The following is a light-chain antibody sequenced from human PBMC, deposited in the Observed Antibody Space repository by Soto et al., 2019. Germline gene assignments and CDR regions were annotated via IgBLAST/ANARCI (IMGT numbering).Light chain of an antibody. Sequence: DIRMTQSPSSLSASVGDRVTITCRASQSISSYLNWYQQKPGKAPKLLIYAASSLQSGVPSRFSGSGSGTDFTLTISSLQPDDFATYYCQQSYSTPPWTFGQGTKVEIK. CDR3: QQSYSTPPWT. J-gene: IGKJ1*01. CDR2: AAS. CDR1: QSISSY. V-gene: IGKV1-39*01.